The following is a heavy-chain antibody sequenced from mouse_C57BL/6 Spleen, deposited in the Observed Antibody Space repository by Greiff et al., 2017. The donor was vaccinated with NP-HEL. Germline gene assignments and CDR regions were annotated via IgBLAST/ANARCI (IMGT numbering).Heavy chain of an antibody. Sequence: QVQLQQSGAELVKPGASVKLSCTASGYTFTSYWMHWVKQRPGQGLEWIGMIHPNSGSTNYNEKFKSKATLTVDKSSSTAYMQLSSLTSEDSAVYYCARGANWDPSMDYWGQGTSVTVSS. J-gene: IGHJ4*01. CDR1: GYTFTSYW. CDR3: ARGANWDPSMDY. V-gene: IGHV1-64*01. CDR2: IHPNSGST. D-gene: IGHD4-1*01.